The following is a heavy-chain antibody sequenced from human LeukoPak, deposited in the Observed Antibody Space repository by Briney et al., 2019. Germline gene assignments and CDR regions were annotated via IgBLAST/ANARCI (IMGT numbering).Heavy chain of an antibody. D-gene: IGHD5-12*01. CDR3: ATSQIRLGFFDN. CDR2: IDRNSGDT. CDR1: FSGNY. Sequence: ASVKVSCKASFSGNYFQWVRQAPGQGFEWIGCIDRNSGDTDYAQKFQGWVTMTRDTSSTTGYMELYGLRPDDTAIYHCATSQIRLGFFDNWGQGTLVFVSP. J-gene: IGHJ4*02. V-gene: IGHV1-2*04.